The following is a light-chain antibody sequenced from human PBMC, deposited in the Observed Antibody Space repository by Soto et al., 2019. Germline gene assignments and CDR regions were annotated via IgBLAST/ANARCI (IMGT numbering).Light chain of an antibody. CDR2: NAS. CDR3: QHYNIYSEA. J-gene: IGKJ1*01. CDR1: QTISSW. V-gene: IGKV1-5*03. Sequence: DIQMTQSPSTLSGSVGDRVTITCRASQTISSWLAWYQQKPGKAPKLLIYNASTLKSGVPSRFSGSGSGTDFTITISSLQPDYFATYYCQHYNIYSEAFGQGTKVELK.